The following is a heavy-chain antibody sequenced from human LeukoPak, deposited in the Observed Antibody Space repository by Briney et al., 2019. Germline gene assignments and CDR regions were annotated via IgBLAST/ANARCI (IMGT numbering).Heavy chain of an antibody. D-gene: IGHD3-9*01. CDR2: INPNSGGI. V-gene: IGHV1-2*02. J-gene: IGHJ5*02. Sequence: ASVKVSCKASGYTFTGYYMHWVRQAPGQGLEWMGWINPNSGGINYAQKFQGRVTMTRDTSISTAYMELSRLRSDDTAVYYCARDQLRYFDWLLSFEEVVPSNWFDPWGQGTLVTVSS. CDR3: ARDQLRYFDWLLSFEEVVPSNWFDP. CDR1: GYTFTGYY.